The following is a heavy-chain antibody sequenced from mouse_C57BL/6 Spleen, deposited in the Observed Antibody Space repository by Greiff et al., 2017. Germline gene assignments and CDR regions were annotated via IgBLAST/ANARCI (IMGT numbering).Heavy chain of an antibody. CDR2: IDPSDSYT. V-gene: IGHV1-69*01. CDR3: ASRGVRNWYVGV. Sequence: VQLQQPGAELVMPGASVKLSCKASGYTFTSYWMHWVKQRPGQGLEWIGEIDPSDSYTNYNQKFKGKSTMTVDKSSSTAYMQLGILTSEDSAVYYCASRGVRNWYVGVWGTGATVTV. J-gene: IGHJ1*03. D-gene: IGHD3-1*01. CDR1: GYTFTSYW.